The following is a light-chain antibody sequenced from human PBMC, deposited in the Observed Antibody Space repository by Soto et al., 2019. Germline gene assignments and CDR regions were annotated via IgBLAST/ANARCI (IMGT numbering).Light chain of an antibody. J-gene: IGKJ5*01. CDR1: KRFSSA. V-gene: IGKV3-15*01. CDR2: GTS. Sequence: QATLSLPQGGEPTFSSRPSKRFSSALAWYQQKPGQAPRLLISGTSVRATGIPARFSGRGSGTEFTLTITSLQSEDFAVYYCQQYKNWVTFGQGTRLEIK. CDR3: QQYKNWVT.